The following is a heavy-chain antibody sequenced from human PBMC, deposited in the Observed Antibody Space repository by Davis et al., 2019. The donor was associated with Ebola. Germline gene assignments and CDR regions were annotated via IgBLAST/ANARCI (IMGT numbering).Heavy chain of an antibody. CDR2: IYISGST. V-gene: IGHV4-4*07. Sequence: PSETLSLTCTVSGGSISSYYWSWIRQPAGKRLEWVGRIYISGSTNYNPSLKSRVIMSLDTSKNQFSLKLNSVTAADTAVYYCARGFAYGFDIWGQGTMVTVSS. CDR1: GGSISSYY. J-gene: IGHJ3*02. CDR3: ARGFAYGFDI. D-gene: IGHD3-10*01.